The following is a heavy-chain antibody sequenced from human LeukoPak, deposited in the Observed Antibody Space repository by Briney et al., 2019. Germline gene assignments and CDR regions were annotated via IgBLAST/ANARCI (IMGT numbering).Heavy chain of an antibody. CDR3: ARDQATYYYDTSGYRYAFDI. J-gene: IGHJ3*02. CDR1: GYTFTTYG. Sequence: ASVKVSCKASGYTFTTYGISWVRQAPGQGLEWMGWISVYNGNTNYAQKLQGRVTMTTDTSTRIAYMELRSLRSDDTAVYYCARDQATYYYDTSGYRYAFDIWGQGTMVTVSS. CDR2: ISVYNGNT. V-gene: IGHV1-18*01. D-gene: IGHD3-22*01.